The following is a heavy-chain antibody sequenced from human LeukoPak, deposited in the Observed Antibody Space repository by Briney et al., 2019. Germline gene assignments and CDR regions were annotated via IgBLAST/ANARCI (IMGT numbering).Heavy chain of an antibody. Sequence: PGGSLRLSCAASEFTFSNYWMHWVRQAPGKGLVWVSRINSDGSTTTYADSAKGRFTISRDNAKNTLYLQMNSLRAEDTAVYYCARDRGTRFLGYWGQGTLVTVFS. D-gene: IGHD3-3*01. CDR1: EFTFSNYW. CDR2: INSDGSTT. CDR3: ARDRGTRFLGY. V-gene: IGHV3-74*01. J-gene: IGHJ4*02.